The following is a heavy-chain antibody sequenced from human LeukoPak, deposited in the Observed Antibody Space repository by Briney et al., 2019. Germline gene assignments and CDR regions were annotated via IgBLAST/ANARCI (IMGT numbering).Heavy chain of an antibody. CDR3: ARGLRGYYYYAMDV. Sequence: PGGSLRLSCAASGFTFSNYAVSWVRQAPGKGLEWVSGIRSSGDSTYYADSVKGRFTISRDNAKKTLYLQIDSLRADDTAVYYCARGLRGYYYYAMDVWGQGTTVTVSS. CDR2: IRSSGDST. D-gene: IGHD3-22*01. V-gene: IGHV3-23*01. J-gene: IGHJ6*02. CDR1: GFTFSNYA.